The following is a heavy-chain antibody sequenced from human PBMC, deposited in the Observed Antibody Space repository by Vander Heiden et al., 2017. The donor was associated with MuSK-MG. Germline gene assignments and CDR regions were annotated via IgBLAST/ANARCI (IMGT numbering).Heavy chain of an antibody. J-gene: IGHJ4*02. CDR3: TRLRYDFWSGDYFDY. V-gene: IGHV3-73*02. Sequence: EVQLVESGGGLVQPGGSLNLSCAASGFTFSGSAMHWVRQASGKGLEWVGRIRSKVNSYATAYAASVKGRFTISRDDSKNTAYLQMNSLKTEDTAVYYCTRLRYDFWSGDYFDYWGQGTLVLVSS. D-gene: IGHD3-3*01. CDR1: GFTFSGSA. CDR2: IRSKVNSYAT.